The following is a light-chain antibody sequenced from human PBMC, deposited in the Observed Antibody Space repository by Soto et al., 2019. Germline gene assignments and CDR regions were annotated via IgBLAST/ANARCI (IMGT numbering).Light chain of an antibody. CDR3: QQDGTSPFT. CDR1: QSVSSSY. V-gene: IGKV3-20*01. CDR2: GAS. Sequence: EIVLTQSPGTLSLSPGERATLSCRASQSVSSSYLAWYQQKPGQAPRLLIYGASSRATGIPDRFSGGGSGTDFTLTISRLEPEEFAVYYCQQDGTSPFTFGPGTKVDIK. J-gene: IGKJ3*01.